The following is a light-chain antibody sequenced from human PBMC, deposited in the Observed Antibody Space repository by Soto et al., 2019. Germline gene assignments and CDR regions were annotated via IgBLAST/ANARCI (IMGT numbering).Light chain of an antibody. CDR3: AAWDGSLSAWV. Sequence: QSVLTQPPSTTGTPGQRVTISCSGRTSNIGYNFVYWYQHLPGTAPKLLIYRNDERPPGVPDRFSGSKSGTSASLAISGLRSEDEADYYCAAWDGSLSAWVFGGGTKVTVL. CDR1: TSNIGYNF. CDR2: RND. V-gene: IGLV1-47*01. J-gene: IGLJ3*02.